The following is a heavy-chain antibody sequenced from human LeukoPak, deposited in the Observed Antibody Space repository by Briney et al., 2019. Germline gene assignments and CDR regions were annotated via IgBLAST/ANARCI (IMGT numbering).Heavy chain of an antibody. D-gene: IGHD3-3*01. CDR2: IRSKAYGGTT. J-gene: IGHJ4*02. CDR3: TGRFLEWLLYSDY. V-gene: IGHV3-49*04. CDR1: GFTFGDYA. Sequence: PGGSLRLSCTASGFTFGDYAMSWVRRAPGKGLEWVGFIRSKAYGGTTEYAASVKGRFTISRDDSKSIAYLQMNSLKTEDTAVYYCTGRFLEWLLYSDYWGQGTLVTVSS.